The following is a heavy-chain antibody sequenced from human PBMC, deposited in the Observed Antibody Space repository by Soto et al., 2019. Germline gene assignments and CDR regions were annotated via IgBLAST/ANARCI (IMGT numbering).Heavy chain of an antibody. Sequence: LRLSWAASVFTFSIYGMHWVRQAPFKGLEWVAVISYDGSNKYYADSVKGRFTISRDNSKNTLYLQMNSLRAEDTAVYYCAKVRDSSGWYGYFDYWGQGTLVTVSS. J-gene: IGHJ4*02. D-gene: IGHD6-19*01. CDR2: ISYDGSNK. CDR3: AKVRDSSGWYGYFDY. CDR1: VFTFSIYG. V-gene: IGHV3-30*18.